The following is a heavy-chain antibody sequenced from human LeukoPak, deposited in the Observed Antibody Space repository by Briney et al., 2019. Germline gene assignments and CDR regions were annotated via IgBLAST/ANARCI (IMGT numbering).Heavy chain of an antibody. Sequence: ASVKVSCKTSGYTFTGYYVHYVRQAPGQGLEWMGRINPNSGDTNYAQHFQGRVTMTRDTSITTAYMDLSRLTSDDTAVYYCARDYCGGDCFPDYWGQGTLVTVSS. J-gene: IGHJ4*02. CDR2: INPNSGDT. CDR3: ARDYCGGDCFPDY. V-gene: IGHV1-2*06. D-gene: IGHD2-21*02. CDR1: GYTFTGYY.